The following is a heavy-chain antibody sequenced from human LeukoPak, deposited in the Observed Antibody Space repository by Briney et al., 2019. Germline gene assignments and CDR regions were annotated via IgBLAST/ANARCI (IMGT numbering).Heavy chain of an antibody. V-gene: IGHV3-33*08. J-gene: IGHJ3*02. D-gene: IGHD3-10*01. CDR2: ISYDGSNK. CDR3: ARDMGFLGGSGRGAFDI. Sequence: GGSLRLSCAASGFTFSSYCMHWVRQAPGKGLVWVSVISYDGSNKFYADSVKGRFTISRDNSKNTLYLQVNSLRAEDTAVYYCARDMGFLGGSGRGAFDIWGQGTMVTVSS. CDR1: GFTFSSYC.